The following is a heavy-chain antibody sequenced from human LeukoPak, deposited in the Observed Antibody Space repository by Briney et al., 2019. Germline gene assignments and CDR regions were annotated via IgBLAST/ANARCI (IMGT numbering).Heavy chain of an antibody. J-gene: IGHJ4*02. CDR3: ARTYYDILTGYNPYFDY. D-gene: IGHD3-9*01. Sequence: GGSLRLSCAASGFTFNTYTMNWVRQAPGKGLEWVSFITASSTAIYSADSVKGRFTISRDNAKNFLYLQMNSLRAGDTAVYYCARTYYDILTGYNPYFDYWGQGILVTVSS. CDR1: GFTFNTYT. V-gene: IGHV3-21*01. CDR2: ITASSTAI.